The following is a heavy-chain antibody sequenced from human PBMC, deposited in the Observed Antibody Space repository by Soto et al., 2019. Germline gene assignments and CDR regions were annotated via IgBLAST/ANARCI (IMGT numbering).Heavy chain of an antibody. J-gene: IGHJ6*02. Sequence: SETLSLTCTVSGGSLTSYYWSWFRLPPGKGLEWIAYIYYSGSTYYNPSLKSRVTISVDTSKNQFSLKLSSVTAADTAVYYCARVAFNYYDSSGQPRGYGMDVWGQGTTVIVSS. CDR3: ARVAFNYYDSSGQPRGYGMDV. D-gene: IGHD3-22*01. CDR1: GGSLTSYY. CDR2: IYYSGST. V-gene: IGHV4-59*12.